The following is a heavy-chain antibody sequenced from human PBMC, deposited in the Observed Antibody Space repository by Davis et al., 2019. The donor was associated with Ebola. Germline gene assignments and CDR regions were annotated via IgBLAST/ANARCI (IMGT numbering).Heavy chain of an antibody. CDR3: ARGRTIFDV. CDR2: IYHSGST. CDR1: GGSISSGGYS. D-gene: IGHD3-3*01. Sequence: PSETLSLTCAVSGGSISSGGYSWSWIRQPPGKGLEWIGYIYHSGSTYYNPSLKSRVTISVDTSKNQFSLKLSSVTAADTAVYYCARGRTIFDVWGKGTTVTVSS. V-gene: IGHV4-30-2*01. J-gene: IGHJ6*04.